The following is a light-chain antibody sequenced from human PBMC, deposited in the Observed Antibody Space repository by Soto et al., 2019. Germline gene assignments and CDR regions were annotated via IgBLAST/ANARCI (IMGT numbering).Light chain of an antibody. V-gene: IGKV3-11*01. CDR1: QSVSSY. CDR3: QQRSQWPLN. Sequence: EIVLTQSPATLSLSPGERATLSCRASQSVSSYLAWYQQKPGQAPRLLIYDASNRATGIPARFSGSGSGTDFTLTISSLEPDYFAVYYCQQRSQWPLNFGGGTKLDIK. J-gene: IGKJ4*01. CDR2: DAS.